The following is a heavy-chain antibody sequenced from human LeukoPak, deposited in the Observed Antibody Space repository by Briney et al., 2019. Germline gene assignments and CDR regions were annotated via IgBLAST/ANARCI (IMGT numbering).Heavy chain of an antibody. CDR1: GFTFSGFG. Sequence: GRSLRLSCAASGFTFSGFGMHWVRQAPGKGLDWVAVISYDGDYKYYADSVKGRFTISRDNSKNTVFLQMNSLRVEDTAVYYCAKDSGIAAGGTVSAIDNWGQGTLVTVSS. CDR2: ISYDGDYK. J-gene: IGHJ4*02. V-gene: IGHV3-30*18. D-gene: IGHD6-13*01. CDR3: AKDSGIAAGGTVSAIDN.